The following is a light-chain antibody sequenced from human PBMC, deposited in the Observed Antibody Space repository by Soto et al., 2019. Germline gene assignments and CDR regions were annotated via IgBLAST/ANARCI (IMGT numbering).Light chain of an antibody. J-gene: IGLJ1*01. V-gene: IGLV2-14*03. Sequence: QSVLTQPASVSGSPGQSITISCTGTVSDVGGYASVSWYQQHPGKAPKLMIYDVSDRPSGVSNRFSGSKSGNTASLTISGLQADDEADYYCTSYTRSSTYVFGTGTKVTVL. CDR3: TSYTRSSTYV. CDR1: VSDVGGYAS. CDR2: DVS.